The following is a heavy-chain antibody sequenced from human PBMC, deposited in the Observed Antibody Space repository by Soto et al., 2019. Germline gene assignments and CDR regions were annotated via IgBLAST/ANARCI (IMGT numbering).Heavy chain of an antibody. CDR3: ARGRARSSPYDY. CDR1: GGSFSGYY. Sequence: QVQLQQWGAGLLKPSETLSLTCAVYGGSFSGYYWSWIRQPPGKGLEWIGEINHSGSTNYNPSLKSRVTISVDTSKIQFSLKLSSVTAADTAVYYCARGRARSSPYDYWGQGTLVTVSS. V-gene: IGHV4-34*01. J-gene: IGHJ4*02. CDR2: INHSGST. D-gene: IGHD2-15*01.